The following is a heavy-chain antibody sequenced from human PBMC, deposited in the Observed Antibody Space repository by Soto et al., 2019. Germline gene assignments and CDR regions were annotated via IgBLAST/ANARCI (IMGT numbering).Heavy chain of an antibody. V-gene: IGHV4-30-4*01. J-gene: IGHJ6*02. CDR3: ARVGCSSTSCYTGYYYYGMDV. Sequence: SETLSLTCTVSGGSISSGDYYWSWIRQPPGKGLEWIGYIYYSGSTYYNPSLKSRVTISVDTSKNQFSLKLSSVTAADTAVYYCARVGCSSTSCYTGYYYYGMDVWGQGTRVTVSS. CDR2: IYYSGST. D-gene: IGHD2-2*02. CDR1: GGSISSGDYY.